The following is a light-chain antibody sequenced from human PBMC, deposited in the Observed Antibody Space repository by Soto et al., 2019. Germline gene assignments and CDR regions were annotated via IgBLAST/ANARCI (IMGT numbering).Light chain of an antibody. J-gene: IGLJ1*01. CDR1: SSYVCGYHK. CDR2: DVT. Sequence: QSALTQPASVSGSPGQSITISCTGTSSYVCGYHKVSWYQQPPGKAPKLIIYDVTNRPSGVSYRLSGSKSGNTASLTISGLNAEVEAHYYRSFISSNNTLHVFGAGTQITFL. V-gene: IGLV2-14*01. CDR3: SFISSNNTLHV.